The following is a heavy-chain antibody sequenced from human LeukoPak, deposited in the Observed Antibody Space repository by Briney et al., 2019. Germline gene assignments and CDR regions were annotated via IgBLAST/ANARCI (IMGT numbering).Heavy chain of an antibody. J-gene: IGHJ3*02. CDR3: ARDRKYYYDSSGLDI. CDR2: ISAYNVNT. CDR1: VYTFTSYG. Sequence: ASVRVSCKPSVYTFTSYGISSGPQAPGQGVEWMGWISAYNVNTNYAQNLQGRVTMTTDTSTSTAYMELMSLRSDDTAVYYCARDRKYYYDSSGLDIWGQGTMVTVSS. D-gene: IGHD3-22*01. V-gene: IGHV1-18*01.